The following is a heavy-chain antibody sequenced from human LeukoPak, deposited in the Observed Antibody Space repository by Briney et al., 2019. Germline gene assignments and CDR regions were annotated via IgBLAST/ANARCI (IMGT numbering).Heavy chain of an antibody. CDR1: GNSISSGDNY. CDR3: ARAPYSYDINGWVPFDY. J-gene: IGHJ4*02. Sequence: SETLSLTCTVSGNSISSGDNYWSWTRQPAGKGLEWIGRIYTSGSTNYNPSLKSRVTISGDTSKNQFSLRLSSVTAADTAVYYCARAPYSYDINGWVPFDYWAREPWSPSP. V-gene: IGHV4-61*02. D-gene: IGHD3-22*01. CDR2: IYTSGST.